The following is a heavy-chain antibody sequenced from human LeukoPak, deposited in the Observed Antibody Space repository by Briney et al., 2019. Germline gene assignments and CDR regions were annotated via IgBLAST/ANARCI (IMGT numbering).Heavy chain of an antibody. J-gene: IGHJ4*02. CDR3: ARQEGTTLDY. CDR1: GGSISSSSYY. V-gene: IGHV4-39*07. CDR2: IYYSGST. Sequence: SETLSLTCTVSGGSISSSSYYWGWIRQPPGKGLEWIGSIYYSGSTYYNPSLKSRVTISVDTSKNQFSLKLSSVTAADTAVYYCARQEGTTLDYWGQGTLVTVSS. D-gene: IGHD4-11*01.